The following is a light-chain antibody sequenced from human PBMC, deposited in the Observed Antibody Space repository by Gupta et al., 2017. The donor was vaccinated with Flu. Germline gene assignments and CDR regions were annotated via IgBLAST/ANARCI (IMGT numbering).Light chain of an antibody. Sequence: AIRMTQSPSSFSASTGDRVTITCRASQGISSYLAWYQQKPGEAPKLLIYAASTLKSGVPSRFSGSGSGTDFTLTISGRQSEDFANYYCQHEDSSPRTFGQGTKVEIK. J-gene: IGKJ1*01. CDR2: AAS. CDR3: QHEDSSPRT. CDR1: QGISSY. V-gene: IGKV1-8*01.